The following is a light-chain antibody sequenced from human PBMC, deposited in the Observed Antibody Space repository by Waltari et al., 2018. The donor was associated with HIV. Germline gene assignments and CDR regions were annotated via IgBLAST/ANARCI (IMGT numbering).Light chain of an antibody. CDR2: DYI. J-gene: IGLJ2*01. CDR1: NIGSKT. V-gene: IGLV3-21*02. CDR3: HVWDSSSAHVV. Sequence: SYVLTQSPSVSVAPGQTARITCGADNIGSKTVHWYQQKPGQAPLLVVYDYIDRPPGIPERSSGSNSGNTATLTISAVEAGDEADYYCHVWDSSSAHVVFGGWTKVTVL.